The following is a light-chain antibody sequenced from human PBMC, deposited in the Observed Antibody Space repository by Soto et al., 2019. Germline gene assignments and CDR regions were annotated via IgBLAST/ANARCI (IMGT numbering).Light chain of an antibody. V-gene: IGKV3-15*01. Sequence: EIVMTQSPATLSVSPGERATLSCRASQSVSSNLAWYQQKPGQAPSLLIYGASTRATGIPARFSGSGSGTEFTLTISSLQSEDFATYYCQQSYSSPPTFGQGTKVEIK. CDR2: GAS. CDR3: QQSYSSPPT. CDR1: QSVSSN. J-gene: IGKJ1*01.